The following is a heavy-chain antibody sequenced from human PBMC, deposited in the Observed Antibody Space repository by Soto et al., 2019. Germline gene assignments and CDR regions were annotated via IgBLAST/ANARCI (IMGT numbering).Heavy chain of an antibody. D-gene: IGHD3-3*01. CDR1: GGSVSSGSYY. CDR3: AREARSGNNWFDP. Sequence: SETLSLTCTVSGGSVSSGSYYWSWIRQPPGKGLEWIGYIYYSGSTNYNPSLKSRVTISVDTSKNQFSLKLSSVTAADTAVYYCAREARSGNNWFDPWAQGTLVTFSS. V-gene: IGHV4-61*01. CDR2: IYYSGST. J-gene: IGHJ5*02.